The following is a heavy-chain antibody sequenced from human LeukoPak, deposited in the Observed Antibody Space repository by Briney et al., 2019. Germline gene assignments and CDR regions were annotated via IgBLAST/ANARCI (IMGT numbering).Heavy chain of an antibody. V-gene: IGHV1-18*01. CDR1: GYTFTSYG. CDR2: ISAYNGNT. D-gene: IGHD3-22*01. CDR3: ARVRLPDYYDSSGYYYFDY. J-gene: IGHJ4*02. Sequence: ASVKVCCKASGYTFTSYGISWVRQAPGQGLEWMGWISAYNGNTNYAQKLQGRVTMTTDTSTSTAYMELRSLRSDDTAVYYCARVRLPDYYDSSGYYYFDYWGQGTLVTVSS.